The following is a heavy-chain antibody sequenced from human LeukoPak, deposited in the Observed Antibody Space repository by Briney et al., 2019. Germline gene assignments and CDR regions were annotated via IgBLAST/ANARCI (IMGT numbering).Heavy chain of an antibody. Sequence: SETLSLTCTVSGGSISSYYWSWIRQPAGKGLEWIGSIYTSGSTNYNPSLKSRVTMSVDTSKNQFSLKLSSVTAADTAVYYCARERNYYDSSGYNDAFDIWGQGTMVTVSS. V-gene: IGHV4-4*07. CDR3: ARERNYYDSSGYNDAFDI. CDR2: IYTSGST. J-gene: IGHJ3*02. CDR1: GGSISSYY. D-gene: IGHD3-22*01.